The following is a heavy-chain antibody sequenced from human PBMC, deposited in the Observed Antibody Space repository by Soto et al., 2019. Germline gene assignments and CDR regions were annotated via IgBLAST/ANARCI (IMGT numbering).Heavy chain of an antibody. Sequence: EVQLVESGGGLVQPGGSLRLSCAASGFTFSSYAMHWVRQAPGKGLEYVSAISSNGGSTYYANSVKGRFTISRDNSKNTLYRQMGSLRAEDMAVYYCARAGFVSWGWFDPWGQGTLVTVSS. J-gene: IGHJ5*02. CDR3: ARAGFVSWGWFDP. CDR1: GFTFSSYA. V-gene: IGHV3-64*01. D-gene: IGHD3-10*01. CDR2: ISSNGGST.